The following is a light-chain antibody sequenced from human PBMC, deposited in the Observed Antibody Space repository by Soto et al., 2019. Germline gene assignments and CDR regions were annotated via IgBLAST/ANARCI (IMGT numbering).Light chain of an antibody. CDR3: CSHAGSYPVV. Sequence: QSALTQPRSVSGSPGQSVAISCTGSSSDVGGYNYVSWYQQEPGKAPKLMIYDVSQRPPGVPDRFSGSKSGSTASLTISGLQAEDEADYYCCSHAGSYPVVFGAGTKLTVL. CDR1: SSDVGGYNY. V-gene: IGLV2-11*01. J-gene: IGLJ2*01. CDR2: DVS.